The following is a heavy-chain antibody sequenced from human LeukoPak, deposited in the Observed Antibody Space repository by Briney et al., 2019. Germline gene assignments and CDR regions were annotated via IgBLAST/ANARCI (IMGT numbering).Heavy chain of an antibody. J-gene: IGHJ3*02. CDR1: GYTFTSYG. Sequence: GASVKVSCKASGYTFTSYGISWVRQAPGQGLEWMGWISAYNGSTNYAQKLQGRVTMTTDTSTSTAYMELRSLRSDDTAVYYCARVRAAGPRDAFDIWGQGTMVTVSS. V-gene: IGHV1-18*01. CDR2: ISAYNGST. CDR3: ARVRAAGPRDAFDI. D-gene: IGHD6-13*01.